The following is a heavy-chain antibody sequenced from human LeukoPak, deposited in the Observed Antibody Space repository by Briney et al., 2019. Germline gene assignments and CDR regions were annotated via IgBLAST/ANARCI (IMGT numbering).Heavy chain of an antibody. V-gene: IGHV1-18*01. CDR3: ARGGSSGWYGVGAFDV. D-gene: IGHD6-19*01. CDR1: GYTFSDYG. J-gene: IGHJ3*01. CDR2: INPYNGNI. Sequence: EASVKVSCKTSGYTFSDYGITWVRQAPGQGLEWIGWINPYNGNINSAQKLQGRVIMTTDTSTTTAHMELMSLTSDDTAVYYCARGGSSGWYGVGAFDVWGQGTMVIVSS.